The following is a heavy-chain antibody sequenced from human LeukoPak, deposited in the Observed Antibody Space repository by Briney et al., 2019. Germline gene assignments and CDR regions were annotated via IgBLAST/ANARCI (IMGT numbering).Heavy chain of an antibody. V-gene: IGHV1-69*13. CDR1: GGTFSSYA. CDR3: ARERGDSYYFDY. CDR2: IIPIFGTA. Sequence: SVNVSCKASGGTFSSYAISWVRQAPGQGLEWMGGIIPIFGTANYAQKFQGRVTITADESTSTVYMELSSLRSEDTAVYYCARERGDSYYFDYWGQGTLVTVSS. D-gene: IGHD2-21*02. J-gene: IGHJ4*02.